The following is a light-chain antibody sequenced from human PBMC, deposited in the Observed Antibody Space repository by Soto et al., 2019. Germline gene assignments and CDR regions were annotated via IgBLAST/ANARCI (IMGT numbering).Light chain of an antibody. Sequence: IVLTQSPATLSLSPGERATLSCRASQSVGSSLAWYQQKPGQPPRLLIYDASNRATGIPDRFSGSGSGTDFTLTFSRLEPEDFAVYYCQQCSHSPRTFGQGTKVDIK. CDR3: QQCSHSPRT. J-gene: IGKJ1*01. CDR1: QSVGSS. CDR2: DAS. V-gene: IGKV3-11*01.